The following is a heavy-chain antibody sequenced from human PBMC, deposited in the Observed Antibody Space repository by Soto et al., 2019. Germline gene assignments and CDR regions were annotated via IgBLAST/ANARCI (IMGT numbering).Heavy chain of an antibody. J-gene: IGHJ6*02. Sequence: QVPLVQSGTEVKKPGASVKVSCKTSGYTLTSYGLHWVRQAPGERLEWMGWIHPGNGDTKYSEKFQDRVTIRRDTAASTVYMELSGLRAEDTAVYYWARDSWITTKRMDVWGQGTTVIVSS. CDR1: GYTLTSYG. D-gene: IGHD1-1*01. V-gene: IGHV1-3*01. CDR2: IHPGNGDT. CDR3: ARDSWITTKRMDV.